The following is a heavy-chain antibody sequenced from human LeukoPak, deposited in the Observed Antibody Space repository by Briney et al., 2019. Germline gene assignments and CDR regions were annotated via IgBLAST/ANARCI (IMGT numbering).Heavy chain of an antibody. CDR3: ARDHSSSPGVDY. CDR1: GFTFNSYW. Sequence: GGSLRLSCAASGFTFNSYWMAWVRQAPGKGLEWVANIKQDGNKKYYVDSVKGRFTISRDNAKNSLYLQMNSLRAEDTAVYYCARDHSSSPGVDYWGQGTLVTVSS. CDR2: IKQDGNKK. J-gene: IGHJ4*02. D-gene: IGHD6-6*01. V-gene: IGHV3-7*01.